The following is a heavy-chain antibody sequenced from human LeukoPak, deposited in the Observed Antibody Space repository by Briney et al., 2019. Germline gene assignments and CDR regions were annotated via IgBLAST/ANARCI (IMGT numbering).Heavy chain of an antibody. CDR2: IKRDGREK. CDR3: AREYCSSTSCYFLYYYYYGMDV. Sequence: GGSLRLSCAASGFTFCSYWMSWDRQAPGKGLEWVANIKRDGREKYYVDSVKGRFTNSRDNAKNSLYLQMNSLRAEDTAVYYCAREYCSSTSCYFLYYYYYGMDVWGQGTTVTVSS. D-gene: IGHD2-2*01. CDR1: GFTFCSYW. J-gene: IGHJ6*02. V-gene: IGHV3-7*03.